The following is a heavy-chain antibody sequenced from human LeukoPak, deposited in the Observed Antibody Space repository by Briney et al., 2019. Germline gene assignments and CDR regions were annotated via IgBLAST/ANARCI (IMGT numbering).Heavy chain of an antibody. CDR2: IWYDGSNK. CDR1: GFTFSNYW. J-gene: IGHJ3*02. Sequence: GGSLRLSCEASGFTFSNYWMHWVRQAPGKGLEWVAVIWYDGSNKYYADSVKGRFTISRDNSKNTLYLQMNSLRAEDTAVYYCARVAYFVGAFDIWGQGTMVTVSS. D-gene: IGHD2/OR15-2a*01. V-gene: IGHV3-33*08. CDR3: ARVAYFVGAFDI.